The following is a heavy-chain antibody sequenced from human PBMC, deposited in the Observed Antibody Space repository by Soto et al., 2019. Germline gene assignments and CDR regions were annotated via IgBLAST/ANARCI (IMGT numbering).Heavy chain of an antibody. J-gene: IGHJ4*02. CDR3: ARHVNILTGYYKSLDY. Sequence: SETLSLTCTVSGGSISSSSYYWGWIRQPPGKGLEWIGSIYYSGSTYYNPSLKSRVTISVDTSKNQFSLKLSSVTAADTAVYYCARHVNILTGYYKSLDYWGQGTLVTVSS. V-gene: IGHV4-39*01. CDR2: IYYSGST. CDR1: GGSISSSSYY. D-gene: IGHD3-9*01.